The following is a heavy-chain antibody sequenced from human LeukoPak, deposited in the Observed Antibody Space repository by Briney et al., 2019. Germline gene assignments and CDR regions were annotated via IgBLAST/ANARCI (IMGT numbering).Heavy chain of an antibody. V-gene: IGHV4-59*01. J-gene: IGHJ4*02. CDR1: GGSISSYY. D-gene: IGHD3-10*01. CDR2: VYYTGST. CDR3: ARVVAGSYYNGLFDY. Sequence: SETLSLTCTVSGGSISSYYWSWVRQPPGKGLEWIGFVYYTGSTNYSPSLKSRVTISVDTSKNQFSLKLRSVTAADTAVYYCARVVAGSYYNGLFDYWGQGTLVTVSS.